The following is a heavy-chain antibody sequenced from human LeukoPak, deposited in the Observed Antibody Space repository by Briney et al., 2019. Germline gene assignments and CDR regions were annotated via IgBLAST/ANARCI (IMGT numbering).Heavy chain of an antibody. V-gene: IGHV1-69*13. J-gene: IGHJ3*02. CDR1: GGTFSSYA. Sequence: SVKVSCKASGGTFSSYAISWVRQAPGQGLEWMGGIIPIFGTANYAQKFQGRVTITADESTSTAYMELSSLRSEDTAVYYCARSWYQLLYSLDAFDIWGQGTMVTVSS. CDR2: IIPIFGTA. D-gene: IGHD2-2*02. CDR3: ARSWYQLLYSLDAFDI.